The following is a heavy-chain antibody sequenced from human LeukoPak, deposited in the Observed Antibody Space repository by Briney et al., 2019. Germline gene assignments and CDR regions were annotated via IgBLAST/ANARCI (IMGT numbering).Heavy chain of an antibody. Sequence: GGSLRLSCVASGFSFNDYSMNWVRQAPGMGLEWVSSISSSSTYIYYGDSLKGRFTISRDNAKNSLYLQMNGLRAEDTAVYFCARVWSPPYTSSWPDYFDYWGQGALVTVSS. CDR2: ISSSSTYI. D-gene: IGHD6-13*01. CDR3: ARVWSPPYTSSWPDYFDY. CDR1: GFSFNDYS. J-gene: IGHJ4*02. V-gene: IGHV3-21*01.